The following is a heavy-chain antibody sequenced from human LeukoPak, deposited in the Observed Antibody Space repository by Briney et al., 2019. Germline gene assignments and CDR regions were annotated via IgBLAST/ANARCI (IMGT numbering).Heavy chain of an antibody. CDR2: ISGSGGST. CDR3: ARDLYTMTPWFDP. J-gene: IGHJ5*02. Sequence: HPGGSLRLSCAASGFTFSSYSMSWVRQAPGKGLEWVSAISGSGGSTYYADSVKGRFTISRDNSRNTLYLQMNSLRAEDTAVYYCARDLYTMTPWFDPWGQGTLVTVSS. V-gene: IGHV3-23*01. D-gene: IGHD3-3*01. CDR1: GFTFSSYS.